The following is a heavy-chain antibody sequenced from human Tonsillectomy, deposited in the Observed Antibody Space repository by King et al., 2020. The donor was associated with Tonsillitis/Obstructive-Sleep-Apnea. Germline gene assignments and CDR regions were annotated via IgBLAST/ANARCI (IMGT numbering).Heavy chain of an antibody. D-gene: IGHD1-26*01. Sequence: QLVQSGAEVKKPGESLNISCQGSGYRFTSYWIAWVRQVPGKGLDLMGIIYPCDSDTRDSPSFQGQVTISAEKSIDTAYPQWGSLRASDTAMYYCARLDNIGSSLLFGGHFDLWGRGTLVTVSS. J-gene: IGHJ2*01. CDR1: GYRFTSYW. CDR3: ARLDNIGSSLLFGGHFDL. V-gene: IGHV5-51*01. CDR2: IYPCDSDT.